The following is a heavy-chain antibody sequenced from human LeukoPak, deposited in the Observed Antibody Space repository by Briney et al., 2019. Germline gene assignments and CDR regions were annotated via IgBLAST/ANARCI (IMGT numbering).Heavy chain of an antibody. CDR3: AKRGVVIRVILVGFHKEAYYFDS. CDR1: GITLSNYG. Sequence: GGSLRLSCAVSGITLSNYGMSWVRQAPGKGLEWVARISDSGGRSNYADSVKGRFTISRDNTKNTLYLEMRSLRAEDTAVYFCAKRGVVIRVILVGFHKEAYYFDSWGQGALVTVSS. V-gene: IGHV3-23*01. CDR2: ISDSGGRS. D-gene: IGHD3-22*01. J-gene: IGHJ4*02.